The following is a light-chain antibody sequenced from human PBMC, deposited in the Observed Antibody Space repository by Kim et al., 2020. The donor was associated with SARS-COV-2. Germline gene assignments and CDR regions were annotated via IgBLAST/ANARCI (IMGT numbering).Light chain of an antibody. CDR2: GAS. Sequence: SASVGDRVTSTCRASQRTSVYVNWYLQKSGQAPKRLIYGASNLQSGVPSRFSGSASGTDFTLTISSLEPEDVATYYCQQSYSSPYTFGQGTKLEIK. J-gene: IGKJ2*01. CDR1: QRTSVY. CDR3: QQSYSSPYT. V-gene: IGKV1-39*01.